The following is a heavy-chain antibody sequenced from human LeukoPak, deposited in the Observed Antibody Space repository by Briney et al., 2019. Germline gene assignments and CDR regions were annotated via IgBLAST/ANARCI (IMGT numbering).Heavy chain of an antibody. CDR3: ARRRDGYNYHFDY. J-gene: IGHJ4*02. CDR2: IYPGDSDT. Sequence: GESLKISCKGSGYSFNNYWIGWVRQMPGKGLEWMGIIYPGDSDTRYSPSFQGQVTISADKSISTAYLQWSSLKASDTAMYYCARRRDGYNYHFDYWGQGTLVTVSS. V-gene: IGHV5-51*01. CDR1: GYSFNNYW. D-gene: IGHD5-24*01.